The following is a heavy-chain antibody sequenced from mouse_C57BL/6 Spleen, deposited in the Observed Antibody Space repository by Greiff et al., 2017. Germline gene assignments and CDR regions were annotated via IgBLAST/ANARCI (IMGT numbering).Heavy chain of an antibody. Sequence: QVQLQQPGAELVKPGASVKLSCKASGYTFTSYWMHWVKQRPGQGLEWIGMIHPNSGSTNYNEKFKSKATLTVDTSSITAYMQLSRLTSEDSAVYYCARGRDAMDDWGQGTSVTVSS. CDR3: ARGRDAMDD. D-gene: IGHD3-3*01. CDR1: GYTFTSYW. V-gene: IGHV1-64*01. J-gene: IGHJ4*01. CDR2: IHPNSGST.